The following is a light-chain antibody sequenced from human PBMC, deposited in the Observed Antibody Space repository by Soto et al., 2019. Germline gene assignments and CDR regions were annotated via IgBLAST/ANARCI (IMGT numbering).Light chain of an antibody. CDR2: TNT. V-gene: IGLV1-40*01. J-gene: IGLJ2*01. CDR1: NSNIGAGYG. Sequence: QSVLTQPPSMSGAPGQRVTISCTGSNSNIGAGYGVHWYQQLPGTAPKLLIYTNTNRPSGVPDRFSASKSGTSASLAITGLQAEDEAEYYCQSYDNSLSGVLFGGGTKVTVL. CDR3: QSYDNSLSGVL.